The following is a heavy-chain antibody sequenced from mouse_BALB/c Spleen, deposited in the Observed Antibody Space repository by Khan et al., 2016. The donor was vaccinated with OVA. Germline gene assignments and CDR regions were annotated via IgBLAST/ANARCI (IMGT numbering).Heavy chain of an antibody. Sequence: QVQLQQSGAELARPGASVKLSCKASGYSFTDYYINWVKQRTGQGLEWIGEISPGSGDTYYNEKFKGKATLTADKSSSTAYMQLRRLTSHASAVYFCVRRIYFGYTFAYLGQGTLFTVSA. V-gene: IGHV1-77*01. D-gene: IGHD1-2*01. CDR3: VRRIYFGYTFAY. CDR2: ISPGSGDT. CDR1: GYSFTDYY. J-gene: IGHJ3*01.